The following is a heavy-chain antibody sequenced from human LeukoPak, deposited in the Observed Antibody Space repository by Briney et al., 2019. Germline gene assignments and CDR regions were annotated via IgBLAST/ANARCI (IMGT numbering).Heavy chain of an antibody. J-gene: IGHJ5*02. Sequence: ASVKVSCKASGYAFTGYYMHWVRQAPGQGLEWMGWINPNSGGTNYAQKFQGRVTMTRDTSISTAYMELSRLRSDDTAVYYCAMVRGVINWFDPWGQGTLVTASS. V-gene: IGHV1-2*02. D-gene: IGHD3-10*01. CDR1: GYAFTGYY. CDR3: AMVRGVINWFDP. CDR2: INPNSGGT.